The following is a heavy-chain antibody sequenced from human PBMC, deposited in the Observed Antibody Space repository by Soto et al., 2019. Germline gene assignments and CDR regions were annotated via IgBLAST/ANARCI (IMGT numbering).Heavy chain of an antibody. J-gene: IGHJ4*02. D-gene: IGHD3-10*01. Sequence: PGGSLRLSCAASGFTFSSYAMSWVRQAPGKGLEWVSAISGSGGSTYYADSVKGRFTISRDNSKNTLYLQMNSLRAEDTAVYYRAKDGYGSGSYYSPYYFDYWGQGTLVTVSS. CDR2: ISGSGGST. CDR1: GFTFSSYA. V-gene: IGHV3-23*01. CDR3: AKDGYGSGSYYSPYYFDY.